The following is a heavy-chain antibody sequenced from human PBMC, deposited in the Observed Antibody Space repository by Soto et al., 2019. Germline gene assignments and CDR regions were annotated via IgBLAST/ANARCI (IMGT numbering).Heavy chain of an antibody. Sequence: QVQLVQSGAEVKKPGASVKVSCKASGYTFTSYYMHWVRQAPGQGLEWMGIINPSGGSTSYAQKFQGRVTMTRDTSTSTVYMELSSLRSEDTAVYYCARGLIRGVRGVFYYYGMDVWGQGTTVTVSS. V-gene: IGHV1-46*03. D-gene: IGHD3-10*01. CDR3: ARGLIRGVRGVFYYYGMDV. CDR1: GYTFTSYY. CDR2: INPSGGST. J-gene: IGHJ6*02.